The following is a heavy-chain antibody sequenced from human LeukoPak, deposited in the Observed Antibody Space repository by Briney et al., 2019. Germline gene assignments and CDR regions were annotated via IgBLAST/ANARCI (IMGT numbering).Heavy chain of an antibody. CDR3: ATYRQVLLPFES. Sequence: GGSLRLSCSASGFTFSTFAMIWVRQPPGKGLEWVSSIFPSGGEIHYADSVRGRFTISRDNSKSTLSLQMNSLRAEDTAIYYCATYRQVLLPFESWGQGTLVTVSS. J-gene: IGHJ4*02. D-gene: IGHD2-8*02. CDR2: IFPSGGEI. CDR1: GFTFSTFA. V-gene: IGHV3-23*01.